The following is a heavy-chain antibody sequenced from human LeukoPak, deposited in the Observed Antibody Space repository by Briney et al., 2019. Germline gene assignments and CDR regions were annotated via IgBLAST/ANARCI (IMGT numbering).Heavy chain of an antibody. V-gene: IGHV4-39*01. Sequence: SGTLSLTCTVSGGSISSSSYYWGWIRQPPGKGLEWIGSIYYSGSTYYNPSLKSRVTISVDTSKNQFSLKLSSVTAADTAVYYCARLRETHLDYWGQGTLVTVSS. CDR2: IYYSGST. J-gene: IGHJ4*02. CDR1: GGSISSSSYY. CDR3: ARLRETHLDY. D-gene: IGHD5-24*01.